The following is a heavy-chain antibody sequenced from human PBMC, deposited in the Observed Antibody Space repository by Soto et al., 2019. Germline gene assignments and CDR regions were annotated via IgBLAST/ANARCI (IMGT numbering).Heavy chain of an antibody. J-gene: IGHJ4*02. CDR2: ISYDGSNK. V-gene: IGHV3-30*18. CDR3: AKLIDQPAYYDYIWGSYGGRYFDY. Sequence: GGSLRLSCAASGFTFSSYGMHWVRQAPGKGLEWVAVISYDGSNKYYADSVKGRFTISRDNSKNTLYLQMNSLRAEDTGVYYCAKLIDQPAYYDYIWGSYGGRYFDYWGQGTLVTVSS. CDR1: GFTFSSYG. D-gene: IGHD3-16*01.